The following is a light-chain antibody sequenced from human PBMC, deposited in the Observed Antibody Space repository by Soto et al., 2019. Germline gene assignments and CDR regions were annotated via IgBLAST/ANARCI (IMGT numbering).Light chain of an antibody. CDR1: QSVSSN. J-gene: IGKJ3*01. CDR3: QQYNKWPLT. V-gene: IGKV3-15*01. Sequence: EIVMTQSPATLSVSPGERATLSCRASQSVSSNLAWYQQKPGQAPRLLIYSASIGATGTPARFSGSGSGSDFTLTISSLQSEDFAVYYCQQYNKWPLTFGPGTKVDI. CDR2: SAS.